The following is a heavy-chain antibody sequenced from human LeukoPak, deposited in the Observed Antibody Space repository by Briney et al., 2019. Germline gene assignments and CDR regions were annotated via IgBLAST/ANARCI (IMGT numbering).Heavy chain of an antibody. Sequence: GSLRLSCAASGFTFSSYSMNWVRQAPGKGLEWASSITSSNHYIHYADSVKGRFTISRDNAKNSLYLQMNSLKVEDTAIYYCARDNWIDCWGQGTLVTVSS. CDR1: GFTFSSYS. J-gene: IGHJ5*01. CDR3: ARDNWIDC. CDR2: ITSSNHYI. V-gene: IGHV3-21*04.